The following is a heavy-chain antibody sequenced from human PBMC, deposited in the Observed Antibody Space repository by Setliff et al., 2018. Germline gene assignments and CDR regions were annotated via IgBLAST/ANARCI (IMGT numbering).Heavy chain of an antibody. D-gene: IGHD3-16*01. V-gene: IGHV3-7*03. J-gene: IGHJ4*02. CDR2: IQQSGNEK. CDR3: ARTTGYRLEGDFDY. CDR1: GFTFSDYW. Sequence: GSLRLSCAGSGFTFSDYWMSWVRQAPGKGLEWVANIQQSGNEKYYVDSVKGRFTISRDNAKNSLYLQMTSLRAEDTAIYYCARTTGYRLEGDFDYWGQGTLVTVSS.